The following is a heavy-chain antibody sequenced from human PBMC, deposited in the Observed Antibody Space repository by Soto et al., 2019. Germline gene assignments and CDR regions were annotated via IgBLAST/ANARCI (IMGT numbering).Heavy chain of an antibody. V-gene: IGHV3-11*05. J-gene: IGHJ4*02. Sequence: QVQLVASGGGLVKPGGSLSLSCAASGFTFSDYYMSWIRQAPGKGLEWLSYISTSSSYRNYADSVKGRFTISRDNAKNSLYLQMNRLRVEDTAVYYCAREGPGTSTWYVDSWGQGTLVTVSS. CDR1: GFTFSDYY. CDR2: ISTSSSYR. CDR3: AREGPGTSTWYVDS. D-gene: IGHD6-13*01.